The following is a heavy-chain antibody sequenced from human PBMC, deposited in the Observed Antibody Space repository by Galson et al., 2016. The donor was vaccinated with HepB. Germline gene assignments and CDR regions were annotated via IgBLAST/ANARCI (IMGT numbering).Heavy chain of an antibody. CDR3: LGGGI. Sequence: SLRLSCAASGFTFSSYALSWVRQAPGKGLEWVANIKEDGSEKFYVDSVRGRFAISTDISRDNAKRSLYLQMNSLRVEDTAVYYCLGGGIWGQGTMVTVSS. D-gene: IGHD2-15*01. J-gene: IGHJ3*01. CDR2: IKEDGSEK. V-gene: IGHV3-7*01. CDR1: GFTFSSYA.